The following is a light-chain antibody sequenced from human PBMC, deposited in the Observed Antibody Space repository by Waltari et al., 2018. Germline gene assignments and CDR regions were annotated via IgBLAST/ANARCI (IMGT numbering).Light chain of an antibody. CDR2: HAS. V-gene: IGKV3-11*01. CDR1: QSISSS. CDR3: QQRSNWPPLYT. Sequence: EIVLTQSPATLSLSPGERATLSCRASQSISSSLAWYQQKPGQSPRLLIYHASNRATGIPARFSGSGSGTDFTLTSSSLEPEDFAVYYCQQRSNWPPLYTFGQGTNLEI. J-gene: IGKJ2*01.